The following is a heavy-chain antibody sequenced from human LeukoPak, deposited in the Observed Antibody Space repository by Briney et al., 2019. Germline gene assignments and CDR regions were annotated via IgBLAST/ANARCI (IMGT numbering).Heavy chain of an antibody. D-gene: IGHD5/OR15-5a*01. CDR2: IYYSGST. CDR1: GGSISSYY. Sequence: PSETLSLTCTVSGGSISSYYWSWIRQPPGKGLEWIGYIYYSGSTNYNPSLKSRVTISVDTSKNQFSLKLSSVTAADTAVYYCARDKAWAGDSVSTGAFDIWGQGTMVTVSS. J-gene: IGHJ3*02. V-gene: IGHV4-59*01. CDR3: ARDKAWAGDSVSTGAFDI.